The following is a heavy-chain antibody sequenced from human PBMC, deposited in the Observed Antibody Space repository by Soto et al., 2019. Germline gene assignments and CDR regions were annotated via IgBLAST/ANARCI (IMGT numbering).Heavy chain of an antibody. CDR1: GLTFSNYA. Sequence: EVQVLESGGDLVQPGGSLRLSCAASGLTFSNYAMTWVPQAPGKELEWVSAISGSGDITYYTDSVRGRFTISRDNFKNTVYLQMNGLRADDTALYYCAKPLNSGWSKFDYWGQGTLVTVSS. J-gene: IGHJ4*02. D-gene: IGHD6-19*01. CDR2: ISGSGDIT. CDR3: AKPLNSGWSKFDY. V-gene: IGHV3-23*01.